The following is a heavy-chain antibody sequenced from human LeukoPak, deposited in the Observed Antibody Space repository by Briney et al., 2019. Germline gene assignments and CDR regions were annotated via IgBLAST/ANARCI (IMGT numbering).Heavy chain of an antibody. V-gene: IGHV5-51*01. Sequence: GESLKISCKGSGYNFTIYWIGWVRQMPGKGLEWMGIIFPGDSETIYSPSFQGQVTISADKSLSTAYLQWSCLKASDSAMYYCATSESQTKFDFWGQGTLVTASS. CDR1: GYNFTIYW. J-gene: IGHJ4*02. D-gene: IGHD1/OR15-1a*01. CDR2: IFPGDSET. CDR3: ATSESQTKFDF.